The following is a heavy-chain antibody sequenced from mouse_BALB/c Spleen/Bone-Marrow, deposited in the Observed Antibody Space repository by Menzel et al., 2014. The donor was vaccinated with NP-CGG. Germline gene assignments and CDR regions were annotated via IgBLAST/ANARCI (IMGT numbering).Heavy chain of an antibody. V-gene: IGHV4-1*02. Sequence: VQGVESGGGLVQPGGSLKLSCAASGFDFSGFWMSWVRQAPGRGLEWIGEINPDSNTINYSPSLKDKFIISRDNAKNTLYLQMSKVRSEDTALYYCARLGYYGSFAYWGQGTLVTVSA. CDR2: INPDSNTI. D-gene: IGHD1-2*01. CDR1: GFDFSGFW. J-gene: IGHJ3*01. CDR3: ARLGYYGSFAY.